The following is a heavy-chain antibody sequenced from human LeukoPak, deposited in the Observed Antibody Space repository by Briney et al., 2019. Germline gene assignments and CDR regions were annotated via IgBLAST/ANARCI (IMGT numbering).Heavy chain of an antibody. CDR1: GYTFTSYY. CDR3: TTRGTTVTTNYFDY. CDR2: INPSGGST. Sequence: GASVKVSCKASGYTFTSYYMHWVRQAPGQGLEWMGIINPSGGSTIYAQKFQGRVTMTRDMSTSTVYMELSSLRSEDTAVYYCTTRGTTVTTNYFDYWGQGTLVTVSS. V-gene: IGHV1-46*01. D-gene: IGHD4-17*01. J-gene: IGHJ4*02.